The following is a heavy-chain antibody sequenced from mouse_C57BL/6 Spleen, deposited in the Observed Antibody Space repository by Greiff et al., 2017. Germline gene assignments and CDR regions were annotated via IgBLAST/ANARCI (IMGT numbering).Heavy chain of an antibody. CDR2: ISDGGSYT. J-gene: IGHJ2*01. CDR1: GFTFSSYA. D-gene: IGHD3-3*01. CDR3: ARGDVYFDY. V-gene: IGHV5-4*03. Sequence: EVKLVESGGGLVKPGGSLKLSCAASGFTFSSYAMSWVRPTPEKRLEWVATISDGGSYTYYPDNVKGRFTISRDNAKNNLYLQMSHLKSEDTAMHYCARGDVYFDYWGQGTTLTVSS.